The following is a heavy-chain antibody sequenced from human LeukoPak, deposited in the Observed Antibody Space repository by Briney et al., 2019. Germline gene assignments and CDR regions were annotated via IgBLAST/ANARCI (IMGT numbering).Heavy chain of an antibody. J-gene: IGHJ6*03. V-gene: IGHV4-59*01. Sequence: PSETLSLTCTVSGGPISSYYWSWIRQSPGKGLEWIGDIYYSGRTNYNPSLKSRVTISVDTSKNQFSLKLRSVTAADTAVYYCASTPAVGGFIVNSSYYYYMDVGGKGTTVTVSS. CDR2: IYYSGRT. CDR1: GGPISSYY. CDR3: ASTPAVGGFIVNSSYYYYMDV. D-gene: IGHD3-16*02.